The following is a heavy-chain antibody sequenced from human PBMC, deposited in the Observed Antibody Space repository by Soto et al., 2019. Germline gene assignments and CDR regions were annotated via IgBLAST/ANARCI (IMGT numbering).Heavy chain of an antibody. V-gene: IGHV1-69*01. D-gene: IGHD3-10*01. J-gene: IGHJ5*02. CDR3: ARVTSMVRGVIDNGFAP. CDR2: IIPMYGPA. CDR1: GGTFSSYA. Sequence: QVPLVQSGAEVKKPGSSVTVSCKASGGTFSSYAIHWVRQAPGQGLEWMGGIIPMYGPAKYAQRFQGRVTITADESTTTVYMELTSLTSQDPAVYYCARVTSMVRGVIDNGFAPWGHGTLVTVSS.